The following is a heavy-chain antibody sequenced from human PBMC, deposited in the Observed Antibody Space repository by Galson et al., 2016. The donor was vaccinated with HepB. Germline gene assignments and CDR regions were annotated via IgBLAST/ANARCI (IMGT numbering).Heavy chain of an antibody. D-gene: IGHD3-22*01. J-gene: IGHJ4*02. CDR3: ARHEGYDSSGYYKYYFGY. CDR1: RSSFTNYW. Sequence: QSGAEVKKPGESLKISCKGSRSSFTNYWIAWVRQLPGKGLEWMGIIYPGDSDTTYSPSFQGQVTISADKSIGNAYLQWSSLKASDTAMYYCARHEGYDSSGYYKYYFGYWGQGTLVTVSS. V-gene: IGHV5-51*01. CDR2: IYPGDSDT.